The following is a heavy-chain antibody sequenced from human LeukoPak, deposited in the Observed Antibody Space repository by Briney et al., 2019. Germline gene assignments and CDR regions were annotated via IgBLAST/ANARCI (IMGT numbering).Heavy chain of an antibody. V-gene: IGHV4-30-2*01. CDR1: SGSISSDDYF. CDR2: IYHSGST. Sequence: SETLYLTCTVSSGSISSDDYFWSWIRQPPGKGLEWIGYIYHSGSTYYNPSLKSRVAISVDTSKNQFSLNLSSVTAADTAVYYRARVQRDSGALGVFDYWGQGTLVTVSS. CDR3: ARVQRDSGALGVFDY. D-gene: IGHD3-22*01. J-gene: IGHJ4*02.